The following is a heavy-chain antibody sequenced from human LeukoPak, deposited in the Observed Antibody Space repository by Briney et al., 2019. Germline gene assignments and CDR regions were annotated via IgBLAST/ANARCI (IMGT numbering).Heavy chain of an antibody. V-gene: IGHV3-11*06. CDR1: GFTFSDYY. D-gene: IGHD4-11*01. Sequence: GGSLRLSCAAAGFTFSDYYMSWIRQAPGKGLEWVSSISSSSSYIYYADSVKGRFTISRDNAKNSLYLQMNSLRAEDTAVYYCASAVTTRKPFDYWGQGTLVTVSS. CDR2: ISSSSSYI. CDR3: ASAVTTRKPFDY. J-gene: IGHJ4*02.